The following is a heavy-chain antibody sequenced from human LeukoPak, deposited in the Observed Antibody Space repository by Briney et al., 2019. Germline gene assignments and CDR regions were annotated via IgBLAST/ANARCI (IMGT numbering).Heavy chain of an antibody. V-gene: IGHV3-23*01. Sequence: GGSLRLSCVASGFTFSSYVMTWVRQAPGKGLEWVSAISATGDYTYYTDSVKGRLTISRDNSKNTVYLQVNGLRAEDTAVYYCAKGMSSGWFDSWGQGTLVTVSS. J-gene: IGHJ5*01. D-gene: IGHD3-22*01. CDR1: GFTFSSYV. CDR2: ISATGDYT. CDR3: AKGMSSGWFDS.